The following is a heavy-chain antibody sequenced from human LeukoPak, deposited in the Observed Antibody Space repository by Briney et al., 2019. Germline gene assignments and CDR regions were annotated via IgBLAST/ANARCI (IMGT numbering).Heavy chain of an antibody. CDR2: ISGSGGST. V-gene: IGHV3-23*01. J-gene: IGHJ4*02. CDR1: GFTFSSYA. Sequence: GGSLRLSCAASGFTFSSYAMSWVRQAPGKGLEWVSVISGSGGSTYYADSVKGRFTISRDNSKHTLYLQMNSLRAEDTAVYYCAKDRTGIVGATAFDYWGQGTLVTVSS. D-gene: IGHD1-26*01. CDR3: AKDRTGIVGATAFDY.